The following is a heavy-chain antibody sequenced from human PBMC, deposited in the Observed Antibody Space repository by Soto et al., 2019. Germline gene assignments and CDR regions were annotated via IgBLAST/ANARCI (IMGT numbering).Heavy chain of an antibody. CDR3: ARRVPRSSSSWYKGPGWFDP. Sequence: PSETLSLTCTVSGGSISSGGYYWSWIRQHPGKGLGWIGYIYYSGSTYYNPSLKSRVTISVDTSKNQFSLKLSSVTAADTAVYYCARRVPRSSSSWYKGPGWFDPWGQGTLVTVSS. CDR1: GGSISSGGYY. J-gene: IGHJ5*02. CDR2: IYYSGST. V-gene: IGHV4-31*03. D-gene: IGHD6-13*01.